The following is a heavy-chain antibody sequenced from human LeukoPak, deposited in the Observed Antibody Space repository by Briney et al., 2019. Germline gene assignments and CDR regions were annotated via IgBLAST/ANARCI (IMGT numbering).Heavy chain of an antibody. CDR3: ASSMYSSSPPDY. D-gene: IGHD6-6*01. CDR1: GGSISSYY. CDR2: IYYSGST. V-gene: IGHV4-59*01. Sequence: SETLSLTCTVSGGSISSYYWSWIRQPPGKGLEWIGYIYYSGSTNYNPSLKSRVTISVDTSKNQFSLKLSSVTAADTAVYYCASSMYSSSPPDYWGQGTLVTVSS. J-gene: IGHJ4*02.